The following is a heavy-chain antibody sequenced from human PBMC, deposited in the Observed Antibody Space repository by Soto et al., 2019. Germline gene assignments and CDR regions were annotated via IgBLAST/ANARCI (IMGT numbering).Heavy chain of an antibody. D-gene: IGHD3-3*01. J-gene: IGHJ6*04. CDR3: AARWDYDFWSGSGYYGMDV. V-gene: IGHV1-58*01. CDR1: GFTFTSSA. Sequence: SVKVSCKASGFTFTSSAVQWVRQARGQRLEWIGWIVVGSGNTNYAQKFQERVTITRDMSTSTAYMELSSLRSEDTAVYYCAARWDYDFWSGSGYYGMDVWGKGTTVTVSS. CDR2: IVVGSGNT.